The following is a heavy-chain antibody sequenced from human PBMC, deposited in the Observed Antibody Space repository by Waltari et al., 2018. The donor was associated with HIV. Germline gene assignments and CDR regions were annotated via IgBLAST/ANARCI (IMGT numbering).Heavy chain of an antibody. J-gene: IGHJ4*02. Sequence: EVHLLESGGGLVKPGGSLRLSCEVSGFTFSNFSMTWVRPAPGKVLEWVSSISSSHTQMSYADSVKGRFTIFRDNAKKSLYLQMNSLRDEDTAVYYCVRGAGRDLLLFGGDFWGQGTLVTVSS. CDR1: GFTFSNFS. CDR2: ISSSHTQM. D-gene: IGHD3-16*01. CDR3: VRGAGRDLLLFGGDF. V-gene: IGHV3-21*01.